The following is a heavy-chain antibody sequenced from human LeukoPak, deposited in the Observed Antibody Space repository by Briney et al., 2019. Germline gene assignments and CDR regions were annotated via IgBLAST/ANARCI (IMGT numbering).Heavy chain of an antibody. J-gene: IGHJ5*02. CDR2: INAGNGNT. V-gene: IGHV1-3*01. D-gene: IGHD4-23*01. Sequence: ASVKVSCKASGGTFSSYAISWARQAPGQRLEWMGWINAGNGNTKYSQKFQGRVTITRDTSASTAYMELSSLRSEDTAVYYCARGEIGGNFDPWGQGTLVTVSS. CDR3: ARGEIGGNFDP. CDR1: GGTFSSYA.